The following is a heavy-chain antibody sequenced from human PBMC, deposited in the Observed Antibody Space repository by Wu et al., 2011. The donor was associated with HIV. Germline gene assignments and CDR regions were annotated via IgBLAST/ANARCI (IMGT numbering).Heavy chain of an antibody. D-gene: IGHD4-17*01. CDR2: LIPIFATT. V-gene: IGHV1-69*05. J-gene: IGHJ5*02. CDR3: ARHLDITVTTVGWFDP. CDR1: GGTFSSYA. Sequence: QVQLVQSGAEVKKPGSSVKVSCKASGGTFSSYAISWVRQAPGQGLEWMGGLIPIFATTNYAQKFQGRVTITTDESTSTAYMELSSLRSEDTAIYYCARHLDITVTTVGWFDPWGQGTLVTVSS.